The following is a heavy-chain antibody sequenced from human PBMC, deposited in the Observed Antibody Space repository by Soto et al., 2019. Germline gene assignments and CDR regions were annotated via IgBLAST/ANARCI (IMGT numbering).Heavy chain of an antibody. J-gene: IGHJ4*02. V-gene: IGHV3-30*18. D-gene: IGHD6-6*01. CDR2: ISYDGSNK. Sequence: GGSLRLSCAASGFTFSSYGMHWVRQAPGKGLEWVAVISYDGSNKYYADSVKGRFTISRDNSKNTLYLQMNSLRAEDTAVYYCAKDLGPGPGSSSLPHADYWGQGTLATVPS. CDR3: AKDLGPGPGSSSLPHADY. CDR1: GFTFSSYG.